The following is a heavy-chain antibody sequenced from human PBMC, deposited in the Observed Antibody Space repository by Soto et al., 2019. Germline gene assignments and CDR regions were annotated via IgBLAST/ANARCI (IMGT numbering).Heavy chain of an antibody. CDR1: GYTFTRSG. V-gene: IGHV1-18*01. CDR3: ARGKAGTTISWFDP. Sequence: ASVKVSCKASGYTFTRSGISWVRQAPGQGLEWLGWINPDNGNTNYSQHFQGRVTMTRDTSASTAHMELSSLRSEDTAVYYCARGKAGTTISWFDPWGQGTLVTVSS. J-gene: IGHJ5*02. D-gene: IGHD1-7*01. CDR2: INPDNGNT.